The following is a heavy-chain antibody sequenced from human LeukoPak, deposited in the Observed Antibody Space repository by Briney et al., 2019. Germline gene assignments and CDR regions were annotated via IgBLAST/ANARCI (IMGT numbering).Heavy chain of an antibody. J-gene: IGHJ4*02. Sequence: ASVKVSCKTSGGTFNNYAISWVRQAPGQGLEWMGRVVPMFGIRNYPQTFRGRVNITADKATNTVYMELRSLRAEDTAIYYCATEPSRSYSFDHMDFWGLGTPVTVSS. CDR3: ATEPSRSYSFDHMDF. D-gene: IGHD5-12*01. CDR1: GGTFNNYA. V-gene: IGHV1-69*04. CDR2: VVPMFGIR.